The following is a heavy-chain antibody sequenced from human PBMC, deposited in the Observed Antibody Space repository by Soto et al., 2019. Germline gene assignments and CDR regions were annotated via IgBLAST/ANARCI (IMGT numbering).Heavy chain of an antibody. CDR3: ASRTSGWYFDY. D-gene: IGHD6-19*01. CDR1: GFTFTNYA. CDR2: ISGSGGST. Sequence: GGSLRLSCAASGFTFTNYAMSWFRQAPGKGLEWVSGISGSGGSTYYADSVKGRFTISRDNSKNTLSLQMNSLRAEDTAVYYCASRTSGWYFDYWGQGTVVTVSS. V-gene: IGHV3-23*01. J-gene: IGHJ4*02.